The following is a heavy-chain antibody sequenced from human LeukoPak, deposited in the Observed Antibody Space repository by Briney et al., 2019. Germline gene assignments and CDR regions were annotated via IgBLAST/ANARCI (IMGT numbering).Heavy chain of an antibody. D-gene: IGHD6-13*01. Sequence: SLRLSCAPSGFTPDDFGTDWVRQAPGGGLERVSSISWNSASVGYVDSVKGRFTISRDNAKNSLYLQMNSLRAEDTALYYCAKDYGYSSSWYDYWGQGTLVTVSS. J-gene: IGHJ4*02. CDR2: ISWNSASV. V-gene: IGHV3-9*02. CDR1: GFTPDDFG. CDR3: AKDYGYSSSWYDY.